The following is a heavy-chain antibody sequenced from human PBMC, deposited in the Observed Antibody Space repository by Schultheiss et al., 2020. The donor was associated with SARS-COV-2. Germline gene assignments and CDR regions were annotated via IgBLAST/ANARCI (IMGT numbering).Heavy chain of an antibody. CDR2: IYTSGST. D-gene: IGHD3-22*01. V-gene: IGHV4-61*02. Sequence: SETLSLTCTVSGDSISSGAYYWSWIRQHPGKGLEWIGRIYTSGSTNYNPSLKSRVTISVDTSKNQFSLKLSSVTAADTAVYYCARGMGGYYYFDYWGQGTLVTVSS. J-gene: IGHJ4*02. CDR1: GDSISSGAYY. CDR3: ARGMGGYYYFDY.